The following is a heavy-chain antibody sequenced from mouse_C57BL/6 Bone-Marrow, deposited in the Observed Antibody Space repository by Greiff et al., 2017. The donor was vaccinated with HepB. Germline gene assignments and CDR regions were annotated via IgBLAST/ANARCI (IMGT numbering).Heavy chain of an antibody. J-gene: IGHJ4*01. Sequence: EVKVVESGGGLVQPGGSLKLSCAASGFTFSDYYMYWVRQTPEKRLEWVAYISNGGGSTYYPDTVKGRFTISRDNAKNTLYLRMSRLKSEDTAMYYCARQSNDAMDYWGQGTSVTVSS. CDR2: ISNGGGST. D-gene: IGHD2-5*01. CDR3: ARQSNDAMDY. CDR1: GFTFSDYY. V-gene: IGHV5-12*01.